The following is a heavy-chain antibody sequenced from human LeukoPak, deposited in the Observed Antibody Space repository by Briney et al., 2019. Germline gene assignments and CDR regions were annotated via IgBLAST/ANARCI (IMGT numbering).Heavy chain of an antibody. CDR3: ARFKSDTREANDY. CDR1: GYRFSDYW. D-gene: IGHD5-24*01. J-gene: IGHJ4*02. Sequence: GESLKISCKGSGYRFSDYWIGWVRQMPGKALEWVGIISPIGSDTRYRPAFQGQVTISVDKSISTAYLQWSSLKASDTAMYYCARFKSDTREANDYWGQGTLVTVSS. V-gene: IGHV5-51*01. CDR2: ISPIGSDT.